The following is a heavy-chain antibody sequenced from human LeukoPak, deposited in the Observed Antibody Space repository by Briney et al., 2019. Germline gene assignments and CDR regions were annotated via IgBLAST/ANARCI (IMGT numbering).Heavy chain of an antibody. CDR1: GYSISSGHY. CDR3: ARDATMMGNYFNY. Sequence: SETLSLTSTVSGYSISSGHYWGWIRQPPGKGLEWIGSIYHSGSPYYNPSLKSRVTISVDTSKNQFSLKLSSVTAADTAVYYCARDATMMGNYFNYWGQGTLVTVSS. J-gene: IGHJ4*02. CDR2: IYHSGSP. D-gene: IGHD5-12*01. V-gene: IGHV4-38-2*02.